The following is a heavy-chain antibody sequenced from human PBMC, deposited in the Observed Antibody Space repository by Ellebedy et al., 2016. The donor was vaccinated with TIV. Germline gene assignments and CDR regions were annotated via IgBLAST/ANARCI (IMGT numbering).Heavy chain of an antibody. CDR2: ISTFSGNT. V-gene: IGHV1-18*01. CDR3: ARVMTGNSPYY. D-gene: IGHD4-23*01. J-gene: IGHJ4*02. CDR1: GYTFTTYG. Sequence: ASVKVSXXASGYTFTTYGITWVRQAPGQGLEWMGWISTFSGNTIYAQNFQGRVTMTTDTSMSTAYMEMRSLRSDDTAVYYCARVMTGNSPYYWGQGTLVTVSS.